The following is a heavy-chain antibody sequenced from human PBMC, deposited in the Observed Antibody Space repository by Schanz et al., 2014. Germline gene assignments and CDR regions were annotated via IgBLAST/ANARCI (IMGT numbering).Heavy chain of an antibody. CDR1: GGTFSTYT. CDR3: ARGRTFDY. J-gene: IGHJ4*02. V-gene: IGHV1-69*02. CDR2: IIPILGIA. Sequence: QVQLVQSGAEVKKPGSSVKVSCKASGGTFSTYTISWVRQAPGQGLEWMGRIIPILGIANYAQKFQGRVTITADKSTFTAYMELSGLRSEDTAVYYCARGRTFDYWGQGTLVTVSS.